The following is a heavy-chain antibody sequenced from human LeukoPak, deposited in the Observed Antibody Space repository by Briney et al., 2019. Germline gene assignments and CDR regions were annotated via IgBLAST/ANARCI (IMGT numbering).Heavy chain of an antibody. J-gene: IGHJ4*02. V-gene: IGHV1-69*05. Sequence: SVKVSCKASGGTFSSYAISWVRQAPGQGLEWMGGIIPIFGTANYAQKFQGRVTITTDESTSTAYMELSSLRSEDTAVYYCARGGFIAARPFDHWGQGTLVTVSS. CDR1: GGTFSSYA. D-gene: IGHD6-6*01. CDR2: IIPIFGTA. CDR3: ARGGFIAARPFDH.